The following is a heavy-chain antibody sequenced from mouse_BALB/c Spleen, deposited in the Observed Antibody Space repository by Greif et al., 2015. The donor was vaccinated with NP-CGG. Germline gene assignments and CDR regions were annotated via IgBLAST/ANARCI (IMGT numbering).Heavy chain of an antibody. CDR3: ARLQDYDDGYFDY. D-gene: IGHD2-4*01. Sequence: VQLQQSGAELMKPGASVKISCKATGYTFSSYWIEWVKQRPGHGLEWIGEILPGSGSTDYNEKFKGKATFTADTSSNTAYMQLSSLTSEDSAVYYCARLQDYDDGYFDYWGQGTTLTVSS. CDR1: GYTFSSYW. J-gene: IGHJ2*01. CDR2: ILPGSGST. V-gene: IGHV1-9*01.